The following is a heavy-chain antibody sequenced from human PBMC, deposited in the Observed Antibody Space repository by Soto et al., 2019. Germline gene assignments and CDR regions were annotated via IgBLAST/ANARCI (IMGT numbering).Heavy chain of an antibody. D-gene: IGHD2-21*02. CDR1: GGSISYEYYH. Sequence: QVQLQQSGPGLVKPSQTLSLTCSVSGGSISYEYYHWTWIRQSPGKGLEWIGYIHYSGSIMYNPSFKSRVTRSVDTSKNQCSLQLSSVTAADTAVYFCAREDDGGDRDYYGLDVWGQGTTVTVSS. V-gene: IGHV4-30-4*08. CDR3: AREDDGGDRDYYGLDV. CDR2: IHYSGSI. J-gene: IGHJ6*02.